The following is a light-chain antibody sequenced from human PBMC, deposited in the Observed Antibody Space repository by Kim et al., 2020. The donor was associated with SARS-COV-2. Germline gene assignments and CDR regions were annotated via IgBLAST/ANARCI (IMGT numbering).Light chain of an antibody. J-gene: IGKJ2*01. CDR3: QQYDSSYT. CDR1: QSVSSSY. CDR2: AAA. Sequence: SWAPGERVTLSCRDSQSVSSSYLAWYQQKPGQAPRLLIYAAASRATGIPDRFSGSGSGTDFSLTISRLEPEDFAVYYCQQYDSSYTFGQGTKLEIK. V-gene: IGKV3-20*01.